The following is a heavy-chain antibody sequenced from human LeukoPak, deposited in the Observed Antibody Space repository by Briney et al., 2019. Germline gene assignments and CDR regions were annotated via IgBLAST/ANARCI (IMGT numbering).Heavy chain of an antibody. CDR3: ARQITMVRGVIINNWFDP. V-gene: IGHV5-51*01. D-gene: IGHD3-10*01. J-gene: IGHJ5*02. Sequence: GESLKISCKGSGYSFTSYWIGRVRQMPGKGLEWMGIIYPGDSDTRYSPSFQGQVTISADKSISTAYLQWSSLKASDTAMYYCARQITMVRGVIINNWFDPWGQGTLVTVSS. CDR1: GYSFTSYW. CDR2: IYPGDSDT.